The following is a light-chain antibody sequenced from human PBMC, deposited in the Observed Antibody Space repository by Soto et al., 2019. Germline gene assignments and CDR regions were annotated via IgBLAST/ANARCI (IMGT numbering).Light chain of an antibody. CDR1: QSVSSN. V-gene: IGKV3-15*01. Sequence: EIVMTQSPATLSVSPGERATLSCRASQSVSSNLAWYQQKPGQAPRLLIYGASTRATGIPARFSGSGSGTEFTLTISSLQSEDFAVYYCQQRGYWPPITFGQGTRLEI. J-gene: IGKJ5*01. CDR2: GAS. CDR3: QQRGYWPPIT.